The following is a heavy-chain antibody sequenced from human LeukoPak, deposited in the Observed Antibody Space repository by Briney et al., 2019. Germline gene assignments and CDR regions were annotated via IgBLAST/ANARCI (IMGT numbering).Heavy chain of an antibody. Sequence: ASVKVSCKASGYTFTTYYLHWVRQAPGQGLDWMGVINPSGGSTSYAEKFQGRVTMTRDTSTSTVYMELSSLRSEDTAIYYCARDAGYDSSGYYYFDYWGQGTLVTVSS. J-gene: IGHJ4*02. V-gene: IGHV1-46*01. CDR1: GYTFTTYY. D-gene: IGHD3-22*01. CDR3: ARDAGYDSSGYYYFDY. CDR2: INPSGGST.